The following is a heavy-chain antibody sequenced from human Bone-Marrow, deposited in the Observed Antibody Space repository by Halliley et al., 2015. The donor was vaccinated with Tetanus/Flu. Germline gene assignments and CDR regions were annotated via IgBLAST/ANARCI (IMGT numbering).Heavy chain of an antibody. J-gene: IGHJ4*02. Sequence: LEWMGRIAPLDSNTNYSPSFQGHVPMSVDKSISTAHLQWSSLKASDSAMYFCARTLREADDDFWGQGTLVPVSS. CDR3: ARTLREADDDF. V-gene: IGHV5-10-1*01. CDR2: IAPLDSNT.